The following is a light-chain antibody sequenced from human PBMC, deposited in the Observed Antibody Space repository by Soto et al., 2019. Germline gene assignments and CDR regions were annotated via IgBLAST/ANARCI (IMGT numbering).Light chain of an antibody. Sequence: DIQMTQSPSTLSASVGDRVTITCRASQTFSTSLAWYQQKPGQAPKLLIYKASSLESGVPSRFSGRGSGTEFTLTISSLQPDDFATYYCQQYSSYPWTFGQGTKVEIK. V-gene: IGKV1-5*03. CDR2: KAS. CDR3: QQYSSYPWT. J-gene: IGKJ1*01. CDR1: QTFSTS.